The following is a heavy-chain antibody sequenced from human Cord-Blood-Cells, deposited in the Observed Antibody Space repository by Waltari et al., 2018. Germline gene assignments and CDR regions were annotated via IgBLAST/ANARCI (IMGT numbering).Heavy chain of an antibody. V-gene: IGHV4-39*01. D-gene: IGHD6-6*01. Sequence: QLQLQESGPGLVKPSETLSLTCTVSGGSISSSSYYWGWIRQPPGKGLGWIGSIYYSGSTYYNPSLKSRVTISVDTSKNQFSLKLSSVTAADTAVYYCARLRHRPHFDYWGQGTLVTVSS. CDR3: ARLRHRPHFDY. CDR2: IYYSGST. J-gene: IGHJ4*02. CDR1: GGSISSSSYY.